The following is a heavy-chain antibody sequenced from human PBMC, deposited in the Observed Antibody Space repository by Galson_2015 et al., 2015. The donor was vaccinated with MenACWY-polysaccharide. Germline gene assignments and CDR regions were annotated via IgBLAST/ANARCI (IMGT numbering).Heavy chain of an antibody. CDR1: GGSISRYY. V-gene: IGHV4-59*01. CDR2: IFYTGST. CDR3: ARIPSTVTSFGWFDP. Sequence: SETLSLTCTVSGGSISRYYWSWIRQPPGKGLEWIGYIFYTGSTNYNPSLKSRLTISLDTSENQFSLRVSSVTAADTAVYYCARIPSTVTSFGWFDPWGQGTLVTVTS. J-gene: IGHJ5*02. D-gene: IGHD4-17*01.